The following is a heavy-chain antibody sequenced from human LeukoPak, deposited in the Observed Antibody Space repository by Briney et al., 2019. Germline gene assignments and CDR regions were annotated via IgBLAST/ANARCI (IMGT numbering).Heavy chain of an antibody. V-gene: IGHV3-23*01. J-gene: IGHJ4*02. CDR2: IVVSAYST. D-gene: IGHD3-3*02. CDR3: AKGQVRGSIFSFLDS. Sequence: PGGSLRLSCAASGFTSNNYAMSWVRQATGKGLEWVSAIVVSAYSTYYADSVKGRFTISRDNSKNTVYLLMDGLRAENTATYYRAKGQVRGSIFSFLDSWGQGALVIVSS. CDR1: GFTSNNYA.